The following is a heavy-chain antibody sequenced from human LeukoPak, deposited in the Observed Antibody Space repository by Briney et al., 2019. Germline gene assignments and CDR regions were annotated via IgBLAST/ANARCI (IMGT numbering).Heavy chain of an antibody. CDR1: GGTFSSYA. J-gene: IGHJ5*02. D-gene: IGHD3-22*01. CDR2: IIPIFGTA. Sequence: SVRVSCKASGGTFSSYAISWVRQAPGQGLEWMGRIIPIFGTANYAQKFQGRVTITTDESTSTAYMELSSLRSEDTAVYYCARAWDYYDSSGQGWFDPWGQGTLVTVSS. V-gene: IGHV1-69*05. CDR3: ARAWDYYDSSGQGWFDP.